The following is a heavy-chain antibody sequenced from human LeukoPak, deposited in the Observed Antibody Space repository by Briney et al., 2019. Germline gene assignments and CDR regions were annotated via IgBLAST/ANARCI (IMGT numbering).Heavy chain of an antibody. CDR3: ARNYYYDSSGYPGFWYFDL. D-gene: IGHD3-22*01. CDR2: VNAGNGNT. CDR1: GYTFTNYA. V-gene: IGHV1-3*01. Sequence: ASVKVSCKASGYTFTNYAIHWVRQAPGQRLEWMGWVNAGNGNTVYSQKFHGLVTLTRDTSASTAYMELSSLRSEDTAVYYCARNYYYDSSGYPGFWYFDLWGRGTLVTVSS. J-gene: IGHJ2*01.